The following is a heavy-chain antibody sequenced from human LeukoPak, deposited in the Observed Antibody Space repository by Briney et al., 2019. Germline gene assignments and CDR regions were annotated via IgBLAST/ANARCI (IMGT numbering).Heavy chain of an antibody. CDR2: INHSGST. V-gene: IGHV4-34*01. J-gene: IGHJ5*02. CDR1: GGSFSGYY. D-gene: IGHD2-15*01. CDR3: ARGRRDIVVVVAAYRNWFDP. Sequence: SETLSLTCAVYGGSFSGYYWSWIRQPPGKGLEWIGEINHSGSTNYNPSLKSRVTISVDTSKNQFSLKLSSVTAADTAVYYCARGRRDIVVVVAAYRNWFDPWGQGTLVTVSS.